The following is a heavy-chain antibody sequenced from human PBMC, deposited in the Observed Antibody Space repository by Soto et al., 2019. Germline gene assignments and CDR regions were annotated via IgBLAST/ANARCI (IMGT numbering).Heavy chain of an antibody. CDR3: ERGGTPIDY. CDR1: GYTFTNFG. J-gene: IGHJ4*02. CDR2: ISAYNGNT. Sequence: QVHLVQSGAEVKKPGASVKVSCTASGYTFTNFGISWVRQAPGQGLEWMGWISAYNGNTNYAQKFXGRVTMTTDTSTSTAYMELRSLRSYDTDVYYCERGGTPIDYWGQGTLVTVSS. D-gene: IGHD3-16*01. V-gene: IGHV1-18*01.